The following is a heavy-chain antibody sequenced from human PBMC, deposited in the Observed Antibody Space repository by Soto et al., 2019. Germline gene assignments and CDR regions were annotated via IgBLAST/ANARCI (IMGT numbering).Heavy chain of an antibody. J-gene: IGHJ3*02. V-gene: IGHV1-2*02. CDR3: ARDRVVTTTEPVFDI. Sequence: GASVKVSCKASGYTFTGYYMHWVRQAPGQGLEWMGWINPNSGGTNYAQKFQGRVTTTRDTSISTAYMELSRLRSDDTAVYYCARDRVVTTTEPVFDIWGQGTAVTVSS. CDR2: INPNSGGT. D-gene: IGHD5-12*01. CDR1: GYTFTGYY.